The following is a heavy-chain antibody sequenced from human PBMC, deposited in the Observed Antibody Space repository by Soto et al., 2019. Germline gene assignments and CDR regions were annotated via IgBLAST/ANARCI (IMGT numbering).Heavy chain of an antibody. Sequence: PSETLSLTCTVSAGSISSSSYYWGWIRQPPGKGLERIGSIYYSGSTYYNPSLKSRVTISVDTSKNQFSLKLSSVTAADTAVYYCARHDYDVATITGGGTAMVSYYYYGMDVWGQGTTVTVSS. CDR1: AGSISSSSYY. CDR2: IYYSGST. J-gene: IGHJ6*02. D-gene: IGHD5-18*01. CDR3: ARHDYDVATITGGGTAMVSYYYYGMDV. V-gene: IGHV4-39*01.